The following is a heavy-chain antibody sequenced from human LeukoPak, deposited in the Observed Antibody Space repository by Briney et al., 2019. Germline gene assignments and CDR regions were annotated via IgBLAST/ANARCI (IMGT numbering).Heavy chain of an antibody. Sequence: ASVKVSCKDSGGTFSSYAISWVRQAPGQGLEWMGRIIPILGIANYAQKFQGRVTITADKSTSTAYMELSSLRSEDTAVYYCARDEAARPFDYWGQGTLVTVSS. CDR3: ARDEAARPFDY. J-gene: IGHJ4*02. CDR2: IIPILGIA. V-gene: IGHV1-69*04. D-gene: IGHD6-6*01. CDR1: GGTFSSYA.